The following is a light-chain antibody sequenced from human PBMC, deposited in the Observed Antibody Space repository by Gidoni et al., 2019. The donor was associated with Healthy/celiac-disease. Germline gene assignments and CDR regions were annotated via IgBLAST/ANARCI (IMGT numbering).Light chain of an antibody. CDR2: QDR. CDR1: KLGDKY. V-gene: IGLV3-1*01. CDR3: QAWDSSTVV. Sequence: SYELTQPLSVSVSPGQTASITCSGDKLGDKYVCWYQQKSGQSPVLVIYQDRKRPSGIPERFSGSNSGNTATLTISGTQAMDEADYYCQAWDSSTVVFGGGTKLTVL. J-gene: IGLJ2*01.